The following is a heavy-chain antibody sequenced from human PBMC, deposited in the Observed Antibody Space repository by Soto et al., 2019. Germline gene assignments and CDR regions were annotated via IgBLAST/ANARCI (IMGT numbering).Heavy chain of an antibody. D-gene: IGHD4-4*01. CDR1: GYTFTDYD. J-gene: IGHJ5*02. Sequence: QGQLVQSGAEVKKPGASVKVSCKASGYTFTDYDISWVRQAPGQGLEWMGWISVDNGNTKYVESLQGRVTMTTDTSTSTAYLEVRSRRSDATAVYYCARTSVSNCNWFDPWGQGTLVAVSS. CDR3: ARTSVSNCNWFDP. V-gene: IGHV1-18*01. CDR2: ISVDNGNT.